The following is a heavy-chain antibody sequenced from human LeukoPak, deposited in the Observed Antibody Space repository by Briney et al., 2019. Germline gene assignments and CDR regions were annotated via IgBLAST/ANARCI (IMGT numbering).Heavy chain of an antibody. Sequence: GGSLQISCEGSGYRFTSSLIGWVRPIPGKGLEWVGIIYPGEYNTRSSPSFQAQVTISAEKSNSTAYLTWSRLKASDTAMYYCARQGPISGWKYWGQGTLVTVSS. D-gene: IGHD6-19*01. CDR3: ARQGPISGWKY. CDR1: GYRFTSSL. V-gene: IGHV5-51*01. J-gene: IGHJ4*02. CDR2: IYPGEYNT.